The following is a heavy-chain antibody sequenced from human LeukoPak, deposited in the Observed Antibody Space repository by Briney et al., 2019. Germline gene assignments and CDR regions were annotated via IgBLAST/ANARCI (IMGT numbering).Heavy chain of an antibody. V-gene: IGHV3-48*01. D-gene: IGHD6-19*01. Sequence: PGGSLRLSCAASGFTFSSHSMNWVRQAPGKGLEWVSYISSSSTIYYADSVKGRFTISRDNAKNSLYLQMNSLRAEDTAVYYCARDQYPYSSGWFDYWGQGTLVTVSS. CDR2: ISSSSTI. CDR3: ARDQYPYSSGWFDY. J-gene: IGHJ4*02. CDR1: GFTFSSHS.